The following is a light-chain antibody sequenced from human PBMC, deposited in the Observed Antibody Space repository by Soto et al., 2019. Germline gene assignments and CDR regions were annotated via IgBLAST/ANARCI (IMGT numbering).Light chain of an antibody. V-gene: IGLV2-8*01. Sequence: SALTQPPSASGSPGQSVTISCTGTSSDVGGYNYVSWYQQHPGKAPKLMIYEVSKRPSGVPDRFSGSKSGNTASLTVSGLQAEDEADYYCSSYAGSNNLPLVVGGGTKVTVL. CDR1: SSDVGGYNY. J-gene: IGLJ2*01. CDR2: EVS. CDR3: SSYAGSNNLPLV.